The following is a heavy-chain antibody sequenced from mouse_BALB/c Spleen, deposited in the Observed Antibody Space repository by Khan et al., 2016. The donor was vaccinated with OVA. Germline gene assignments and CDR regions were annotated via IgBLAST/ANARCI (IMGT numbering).Heavy chain of an antibody. Sequence: EVELVESGGGLVQPGGSLKLSCAASGFTFSSYAMSWVRQTPEKRLEWVATISSGGNYTYYPDSVKGRFTISRDNAKNTLYLQMSSLRSEDTAMYYCARPPITTVVATSYWFFDVGGAGTTVTVSS. CDR3: ARPPITTVVATSYWFFDV. V-gene: IGHV5-9-3*01. D-gene: IGHD1-1*01. J-gene: IGHJ1*01. CDR1: GFTFSSYA. CDR2: ISSGGNYT.